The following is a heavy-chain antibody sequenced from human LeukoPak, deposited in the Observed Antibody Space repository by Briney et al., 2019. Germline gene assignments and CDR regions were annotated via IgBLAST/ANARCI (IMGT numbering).Heavy chain of an antibody. CDR3: ARDQGYYYGSGSYPINWFDP. CDR1: GYTFTSYG. V-gene: IGHV1-18*01. CDR2: ISAYNGNT. J-gene: IGHJ5*02. D-gene: IGHD3-10*01. Sequence: ASVKVSCKASGYTFTSYGISWVRQSPGQGLEWMGWISAYNGNTNYAQKLQGRVTMTTDTSTSTAYMELRSLRSDDTAVYYCARDQGYYYGSGSYPINWFDPWGQGTLVTVSS.